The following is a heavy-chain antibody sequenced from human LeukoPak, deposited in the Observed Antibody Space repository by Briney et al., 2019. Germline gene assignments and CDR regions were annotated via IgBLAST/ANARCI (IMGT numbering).Heavy chain of an antibody. Sequence: SETLSLTCTVSGGSITSYYWAWLRQPPEKGLEWIGYVYCSGYSNYNPSPKSRVSMSVDTSMSQFSLKLASVTAADTAVYYCARHSIASDGARLFDYWGRGTLVTVSS. J-gene: IGHJ4*02. V-gene: IGHV4-59*08. CDR3: ARHSIASDGARLFDY. D-gene: IGHD2-21*01. CDR2: VYCSGYS. CDR1: GGSITSYY.